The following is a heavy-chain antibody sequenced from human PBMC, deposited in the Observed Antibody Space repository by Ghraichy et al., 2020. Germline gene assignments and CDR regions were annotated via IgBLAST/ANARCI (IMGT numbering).Heavy chain of an antibody. V-gene: IGHV3-23*01. CDR2: ISGSGGST. J-gene: IGHJ4*02. Sequence: GGSLRLSCAASGFTFSSYAMSWVRQAPGKGLEWVSGISGSGGSTYYADSVKGRFTISRDNSKNTLYLQMNSLRAEDPAVYYCAKDATVTKTYFDYWGQGTLVTVSS. CDR1: GFTFSSYA. D-gene: IGHD4-17*01. CDR3: AKDATVTKTYFDY.